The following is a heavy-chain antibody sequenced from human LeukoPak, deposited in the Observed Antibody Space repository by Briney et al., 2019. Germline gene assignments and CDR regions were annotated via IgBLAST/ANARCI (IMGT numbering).Heavy chain of an antibody. J-gene: IGHJ5*02. CDR1: GYTFTAYY. Sequence: GASVKVSCKASGYTFTAYYMHWVRQAPGQGLEWMGWINPNSGGTNYAQKFQGRVTMTRDTSISTAYMELSRLRSDDTAVYYCARADYCSGGSCNGWFDPWGQGTLVTVSS. D-gene: IGHD2-15*01. CDR2: INPNSGGT. CDR3: ARADYCSGGSCNGWFDP. V-gene: IGHV1-2*02.